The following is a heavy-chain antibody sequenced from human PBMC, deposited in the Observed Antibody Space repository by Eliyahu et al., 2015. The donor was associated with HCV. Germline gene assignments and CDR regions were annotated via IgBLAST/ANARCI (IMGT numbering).Heavy chain of an antibody. CDR1: GFTFSTYW. Sequence: EVQLVESGGGLVQPGGSLRLSCAASGFTFSTYWLGWVRQAPGKGLEWVANIKEDGSEKYYVDSVKGRFTISRDNAKNSLSLQMNIVRAEDTAIYYCARVMGSGYYGGTYGFDYWGQGTVVTVSS. CDR2: IKEDGSEK. V-gene: IGHV3-7*01. J-gene: IGHJ4*02. CDR3: ARVMGSGYYGGTYGFDY. D-gene: IGHD3-22*01.